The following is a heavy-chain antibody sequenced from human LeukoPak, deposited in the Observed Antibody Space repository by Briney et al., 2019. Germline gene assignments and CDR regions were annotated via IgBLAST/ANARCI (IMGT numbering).Heavy chain of an antibody. CDR2: INPNSGGT. J-gene: IGHJ4*02. CDR1: GGTFSSYA. CDR3: AREYSSSSNRLWYFDY. Sequence: ASVKVSCKASGGTFSSYAISWVRQAPGQGLEWMGWINPNSGGTNYAQKFQGRVTMTRDTSISTAYMELSRLRSDDTAVYYCAREYSSSSNRLWYFDYWGQGTLVTVSS. D-gene: IGHD6-6*01. V-gene: IGHV1-2*02.